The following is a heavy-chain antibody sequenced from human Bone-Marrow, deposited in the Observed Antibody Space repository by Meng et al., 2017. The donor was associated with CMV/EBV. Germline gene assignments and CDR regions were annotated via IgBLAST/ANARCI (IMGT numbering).Heavy chain of an antibody. D-gene: IGHD2-8*01. CDR1: GFTFSSYA. J-gene: IGHJ6*02. Sequence: GGSLRRSCAASGFTFSSYAMHWVRQAPGKGLEWVAVISYDESNKYYADSVKGRFTISRDNSKNTLSLQMNSLRAEDTAVYYCARAPCRVGVCYMYGYYYGMDVWGQGTTVTISS. CDR2: ISYDESNK. CDR3: ARAPCRVGVCYMYGYYYGMDV. V-gene: IGHV3-30*14.